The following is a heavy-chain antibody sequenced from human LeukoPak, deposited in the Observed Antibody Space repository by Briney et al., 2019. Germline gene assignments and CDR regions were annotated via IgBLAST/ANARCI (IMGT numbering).Heavy chain of an antibody. CDR2: FDPEDGET. CDR1: GYTLTELS. V-gene: IGHV1-24*01. Sequence: GASVKVSCKVSGYTLTELSMHWVRQAPGKGLEWMGGFDPEDGETIYAQKFQGRVTMTEDTSTDTAYMELSSLRSEDTAVYYCATALRYFDWLTISLAAFDYWGQGTLVTVSS. J-gene: IGHJ4*02. CDR3: ATALRYFDWLTISLAAFDY. D-gene: IGHD3-9*01.